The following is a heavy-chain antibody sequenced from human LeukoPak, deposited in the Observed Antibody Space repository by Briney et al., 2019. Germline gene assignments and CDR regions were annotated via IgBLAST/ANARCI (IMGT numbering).Heavy chain of an antibody. Sequence: GGSLRLSCAASGFTFSSYGMHWVRQAPGKGLEWVSVIYSGGSTYYADSVKGRFTISRDNSKNTLYLQMNSLRAEDTAVYYCAKGSGYTYGFDYWGQGTLVTVSS. CDR3: AKGSGYTYGFDY. V-gene: IGHV3-NL1*01. J-gene: IGHJ4*02. D-gene: IGHD5-18*01. CDR2: IYSGGST. CDR1: GFTFSSYG.